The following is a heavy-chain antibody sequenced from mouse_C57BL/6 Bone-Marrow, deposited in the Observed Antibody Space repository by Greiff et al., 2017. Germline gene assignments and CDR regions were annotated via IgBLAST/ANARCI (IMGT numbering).Heavy chain of an antibody. CDR1: GYTFTSYG. V-gene: IGHV1-81*01. CDR3: ADDYDGYYAMDY. J-gene: IGHJ4*01. D-gene: IGHD2-4*01. Sequence: LQESGAELARPGASVKLSCKASGYTFTSYGISWVKQRTGQGLEWIGEIYPRSGNTYYNEKFKGKATLTADKSSSTAYMELRSLTSEDSAVYFCADDYDGYYAMDYWGQGTSVTVSS. CDR2: IYPRSGNT.